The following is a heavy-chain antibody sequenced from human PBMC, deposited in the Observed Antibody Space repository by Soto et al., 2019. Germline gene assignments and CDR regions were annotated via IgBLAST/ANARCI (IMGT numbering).Heavy chain of an antibody. Sequence: QVQLQESGPGLVKPSETLSLTCTVSGGSLSSYYWSWIRQPPGKGLEWIGYIYDSGSTNFNPSLKSRVTISVDTSKNQLSLRLTSVIPADTAVYFCARGLKYMSAYPYFDNWGQGTLVTVSS. D-gene: IGHD3-16*01. CDR1: GGSLSSYY. V-gene: IGHV4-59*01. CDR2: IYDSGST. J-gene: IGHJ4*02. CDR3: ARGLKYMSAYPYFDN.